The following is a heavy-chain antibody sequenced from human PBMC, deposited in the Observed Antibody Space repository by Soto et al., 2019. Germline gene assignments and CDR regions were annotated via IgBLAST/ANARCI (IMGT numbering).Heavy chain of an antibody. D-gene: IGHD3-3*01. J-gene: IGHJ4*02. CDR2: IYYSGST. CDR1: GGSISSGGYY. V-gene: IGHV4-31*03. CDR3: ARAILEWYNPSYYFDY. Sequence: SETLSLTCTVSGGSISSGGYYWSWIRQHPGKGLEWIGYIYYSGSTYYNPSLKSRVTISVDTSKNQFSLKLSSVTAADTAVYYCARAILEWYNPSYYFDYWGQGTLVTVSS.